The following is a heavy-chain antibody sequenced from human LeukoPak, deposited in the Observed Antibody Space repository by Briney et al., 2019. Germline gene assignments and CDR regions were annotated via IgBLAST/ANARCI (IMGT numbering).Heavy chain of an antibody. D-gene: IGHD4-11*01. CDR2: INHSGST. CDR1: GGSFSGYY. J-gene: IGHJ6*03. Sequence: NASETLSLTCAVYGGSFSGYYWSWIRQPPGKGLEWHGEINHSGSTNYTPSLKSRVTISVDTSKNQFSLKLSSVTAADTAVYYCARQGLQFFYSYYYMDVWGKGTTVTISS. CDR3: ARQGLQFFYSYYYMDV. V-gene: IGHV4-34*01.